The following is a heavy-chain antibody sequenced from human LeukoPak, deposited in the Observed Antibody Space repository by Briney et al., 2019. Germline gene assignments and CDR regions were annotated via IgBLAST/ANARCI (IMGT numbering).Heavy chain of an antibody. Sequence: SETLSLTCTVSGGSISSSSYYWGWIRQPPGKGLEWIGSIYYSGSTYYNPSLKSRVTISVDTSKNQFSLKLSSVTAADTAVYYCARDGSDYWGQGTLVTVSS. V-gene: IGHV4-39*07. CDR3: ARDGSDY. CDR2: IYYSGST. J-gene: IGHJ4*02. CDR1: GGSISSSSYY.